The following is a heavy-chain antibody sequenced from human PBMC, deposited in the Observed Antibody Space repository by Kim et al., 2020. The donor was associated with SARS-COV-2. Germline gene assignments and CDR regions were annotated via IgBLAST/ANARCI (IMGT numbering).Heavy chain of an antibody. CDR3: ARTYYDILTGYYHFDY. D-gene: IGHD3-9*01. CDR1: GGSISSSSYY. V-gene: IGHV4-39*01. J-gene: IGHJ4*02. CDR2: IYYSGST. Sequence: SETLSLTCTVSGGSISSSSYYWGWIRQPPGKGLEWIGSIYYSGSTYYNPSLKSRVTISVDTSKNQFSLKLSSVTAADTAVYYCARTYYDILTGYYHFDYWGQGTLVTVSS.